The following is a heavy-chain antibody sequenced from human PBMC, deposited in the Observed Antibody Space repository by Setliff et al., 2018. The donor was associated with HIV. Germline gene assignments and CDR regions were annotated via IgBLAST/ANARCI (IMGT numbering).Heavy chain of an antibody. V-gene: IGHV4-31*03. D-gene: IGHD3-10*01. CDR1: GGSISSGGYY. CDR2: IYYSGGT. J-gene: IGHJ2*01. CDR3: ASGPGSHYNSGDWYFDR. Sequence: SETLSLTCTVSGGSISSGGYYWSWIRQHPGKGLEWIGYIYYSGGTYFNPSLKSRVAISVATSENQFSLILNSVTAADTAVYYCASGPGSHYNSGDWYFDRWGRGTLVTVSS.